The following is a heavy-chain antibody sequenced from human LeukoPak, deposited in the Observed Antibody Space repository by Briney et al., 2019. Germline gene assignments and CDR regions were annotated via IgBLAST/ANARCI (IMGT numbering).Heavy chain of an antibody. J-gene: IGHJ6*02. CDR1: GFTFSSYA. CDR3: ARVIRIRAAGFCGMDV. Sequence: GGSLRLSCAASGFTFSSYAMSWVRQAPGKGLEWVAVISYDGSNKYYADSVKGRFTISRDNSKNTLYLQMNSLRAEDTAVYYCARVIRIRAAGFCGMDVWGQGTTVTVSS. D-gene: IGHD6-13*01. CDR2: ISYDGSNK. V-gene: IGHV3-30-3*01.